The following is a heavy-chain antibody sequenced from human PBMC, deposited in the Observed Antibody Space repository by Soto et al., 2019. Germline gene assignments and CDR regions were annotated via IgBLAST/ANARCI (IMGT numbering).Heavy chain of an antibody. CDR1: GYSFTSYW. CDR2: IDPSDSYT. V-gene: IGHV5-10-1*01. CDR3: ATLRVGFGELLTY. J-gene: IGHJ4*02. Sequence: PGESLKISCKGSGYSFTSYWISWVRQMPGKGLEWMGRIDPSDSYTNYSPSFQGHVTISADKSISTAYPQWSSLKASDTAMYYCATLRVGFGELLTYWGQGTLVTVSS. D-gene: IGHD3-10*01.